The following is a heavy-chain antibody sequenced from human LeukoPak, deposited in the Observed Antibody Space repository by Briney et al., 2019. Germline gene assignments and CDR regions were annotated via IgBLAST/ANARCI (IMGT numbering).Heavy chain of an antibody. CDR3: ARVVAYCGGDCSLYFDY. V-gene: IGHV3-11*01. J-gene: IGHJ4*02. CDR1: GFTFSDYY. Sequence: GGSLRLSCAASGFTFSDYYMSWLREAPGKGLEWVSYISSSGSTIYYADSVKGRFTISRDNAKSSLYLQMNSLRAEDTAVYYCARVVAYCGGDCSLYFDYWGQGTLVTVSS. CDR2: ISSSGSTI. D-gene: IGHD2-21*02.